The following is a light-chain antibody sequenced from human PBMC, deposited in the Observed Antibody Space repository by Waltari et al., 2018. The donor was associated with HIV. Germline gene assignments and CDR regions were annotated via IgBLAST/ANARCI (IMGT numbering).Light chain of an antibody. J-gene: IGKJ4*01. CDR1: QSVQEF. Sequence: EIVLTQSPALLSVSPGETATLSCRASQSVQEFLAWYQRRPGQVPRLVVYDASKRAAGVPDRFSGSGFGTDFTLTISGLEPEDVAFYYCQHRTTWPPTFGGGTRVEIE. V-gene: IGKV3-11*01. CDR2: DAS. CDR3: QHRTTWPPT.